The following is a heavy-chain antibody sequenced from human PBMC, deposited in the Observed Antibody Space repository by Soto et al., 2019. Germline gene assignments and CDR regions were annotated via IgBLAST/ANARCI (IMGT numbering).Heavy chain of an antibody. CDR1: GYTFTTNW. CDR2: IYPDDSDT. D-gene: IGHD3-16*01. J-gene: IGHJ5*02. CDR3: ARLASLPHVVADWFDP. Sequence: GESLKISCKGSGYTFTTNWIAWVRQMPEKGLEWMGIIYPDDSDTRYSPSFEGQVTISADKSINTAYLRWSSLRASDTATYYCARLASLPHVVADWFDPWGQGTLVTVSS. V-gene: IGHV5-51*01.